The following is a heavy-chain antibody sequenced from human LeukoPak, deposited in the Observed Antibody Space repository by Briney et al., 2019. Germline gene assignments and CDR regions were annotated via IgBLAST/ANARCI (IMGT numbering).Heavy chain of an antibody. CDR3: ARGLSHSKDI. CDR2: VYTSGNT. J-gene: IGHJ3*02. V-gene: IGHV4-4*07. Sequence: TSETLSLTCTVSSGSMSSYYWSWIRQPAGKGLEWIGRVYTSGNTNYNPSLKSRVTMSVDTSKNQFSLKLTSVTAADTAVYYCARGLSHSKDIWGQGTMVTVSS. CDR1: SGSMSSYY.